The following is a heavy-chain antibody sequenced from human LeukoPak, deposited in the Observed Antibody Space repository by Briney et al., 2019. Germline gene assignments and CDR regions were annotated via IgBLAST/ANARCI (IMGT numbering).Heavy chain of an antibody. CDR3: ARDRAANQDWVEFDP. CDR1: GFRVSDYY. Sequence: PGGSLRLSCPVSGFRVSDYYMSWVRPAPGKGLEWVGLIRDSGEAFYADFARGRFAISRDESENTLYLQMNSLRVEDTAVYFCARDRAANQDWVEFDPWGQGTPVIVSS. V-gene: IGHV3-66*03. D-gene: IGHD3/OR15-3a*01. J-gene: IGHJ5*02. CDR2: IRDSGEA.